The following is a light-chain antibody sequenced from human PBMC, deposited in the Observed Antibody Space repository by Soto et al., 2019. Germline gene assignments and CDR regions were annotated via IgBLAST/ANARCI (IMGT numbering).Light chain of an antibody. V-gene: IGKV2-28*01. CDR2: LGS. CDR1: QSLLHSNGYNY. J-gene: IGKJ4*01. CDR3: MQALQTPLT. Sequence: DIVMTQSPLSLPVTPGEPASISCRSSQSLLHSNGYNYLDWYLQKPGQSPQLLIYLGSNRASGVPDRFSGSGSGTDFTLKISRVAAEDVGGYYCMQALQTPLTFGGGTKVEIK.